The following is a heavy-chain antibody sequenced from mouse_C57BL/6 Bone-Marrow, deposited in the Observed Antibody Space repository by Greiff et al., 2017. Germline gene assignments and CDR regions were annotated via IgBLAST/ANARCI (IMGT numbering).Heavy chain of an antibody. V-gene: IGHV1-64*01. CDR3: AREGVYLPLYYAMDY. J-gene: IGHJ4*01. D-gene: IGHD5-1*01. CDR2: IHPNSGST. CDR1: GYTFTSYW. Sequence: QVQLQQPGAELVKPGASVKLSCKASGYTFTSYWMHWVKQRPGQGLEWIGMIHPNSGSTNDNEKFKSKATLTVDKSSSTAYMQLSSLTSEDSAVYYCAREGVYLPLYYAMDYWGQGTSVTVSS.